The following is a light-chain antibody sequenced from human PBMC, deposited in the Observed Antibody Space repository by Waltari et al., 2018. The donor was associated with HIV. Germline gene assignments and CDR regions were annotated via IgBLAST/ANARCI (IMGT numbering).Light chain of an antibody. V-gene: IGKV4-1*01. CDR2: WAS. J-gene: IGKJ2*01. CDR1: QSVLYSSNNKNY. CDR3: QQYYSSPLT. Sequence: DIVMTQSPDSLAVSLGARATINYKSSQSVLYSSNNKNYLAWYRQKPGQPPKLLIYWASTRESGVPDRFSGSGSGTDFTLTISSLQAEDVAVYYCQQYYSSPLTFGQGTKLEIK.